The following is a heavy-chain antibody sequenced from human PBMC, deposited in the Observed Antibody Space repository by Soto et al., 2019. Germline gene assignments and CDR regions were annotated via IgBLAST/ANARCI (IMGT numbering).Heavy chain of an antibody. J-gene: IGHJ4*02. CDR3: ARHEGNGNVWPLDY. Sequence: PSETLSLTCTVSGDSIGTTHSYWGWIRQSPGKGLEWIGNIHYSGSTYYMPSLRSRVTLSVDTSKNQFSLRLTSVTAEDTAVYYCARHEGNGNVWPLDYWGQGILVTVSS. CDR2: IHYSGST. CDR1: GDSIGTTHSY. V-gene: IGHV4-39*01. D-gene: IGHD2-8*01.